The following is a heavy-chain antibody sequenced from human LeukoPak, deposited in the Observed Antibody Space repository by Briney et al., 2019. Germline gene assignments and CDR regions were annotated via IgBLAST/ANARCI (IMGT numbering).Heavy chain of an antibody. CDR2: ISGSGGST. CDR1: GFTHSNYA. Sequence: GGSLRLSCEGSGFTHSNYAMIWVRQAPGKGLEWVSAISGSGGSTFYADAVTGRFTISRDNSKNTFYLQMNSLRAEDTAVYYCAIEGYSYGYGMDVWGQGTTVTVSS. CDR3: AIEGYSYGYGMDV. V-gene: IGHV3-23*01. J-gene: IGHJ6*02. D-gene: IGHD5-18*01.